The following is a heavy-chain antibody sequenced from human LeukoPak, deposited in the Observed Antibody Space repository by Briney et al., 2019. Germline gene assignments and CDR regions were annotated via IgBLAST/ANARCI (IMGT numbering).Heavy chain of an antibody. CDR2: IYYSGGT. D-gene: IGHD2-15*01. CDR1: GGSISSSSYH. Sequence: SETLSLTCTVSGGSISSSSYHWGWIRQPPGKGLEWIGSIYYSGGTYYNPSLKSRVTISVDTSKNQFSLKLSSVTAADTAVYYCARTTEGYCRGRSCYSYYYYMDVWGKGTTVTVSS. J-gene: IGHJ6*03. V-gene: IGHV4-39*07. CDR3: ARTTEGYCRGRSCYSYYYYMDV.